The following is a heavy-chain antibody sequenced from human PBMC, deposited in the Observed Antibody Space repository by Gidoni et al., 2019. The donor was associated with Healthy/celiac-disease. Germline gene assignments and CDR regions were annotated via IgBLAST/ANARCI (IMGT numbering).Heavy chain of an antibody. Sequence: QVQLVQSGAEATTPGASVKVSCKAYGYTFTSYGSSWVRQAPGQGLVWMGWISAYNGNTNYAQQLQGRVTMTTDTSTSTAYMELRSLSSDDTAVYYGARDLGFFGVFISAFDIWGQGTMVTVSS. CDR2: ISAYNGNT. D-gene: IGHD3-3*01. V-gene: IGHV1-18*01. CDR1: GYTFTSYG. J-gene: IGHJ3*02. CDR3: ARDLGFFGVFISAFDI.